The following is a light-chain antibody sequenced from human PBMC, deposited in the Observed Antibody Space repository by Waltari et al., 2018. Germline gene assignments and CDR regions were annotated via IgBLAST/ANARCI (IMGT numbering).Light chain of an antibody. CDR2: GAS. CDR1: QIVRSNH. Sequence: EIVLMQSPGTLSLSPGERATLSCRASQIVRSNHLAWYQQNPGQAPRPLFFGASMRASGVPDRFSGSGSGTDFTLTISRLEPEDFAVCYCQQYGSSPLTFGQGTKVEI. J-gene: IGKJ1*01. CDR3: QQYGSSPLT. V-gene: IGKV3-20*01.